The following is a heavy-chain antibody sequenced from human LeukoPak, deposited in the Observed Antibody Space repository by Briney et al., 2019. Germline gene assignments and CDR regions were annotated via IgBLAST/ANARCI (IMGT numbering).Heavy chain of an antibody. V-gene: IGHV4-39*07. D-gene: IGHD1-1*01. Sequence: PSETLSLTCTVSGGSISSRSYYWGWIRQPPGKGLEWIGSIYYSGSTYYNPSLKSRVTISVDTSKNQFSLKLSSVTAADTAVYYCARARIESTTGGDGWFDPWGQGTLVTVSS. CDR3: ARARIESTTGGDGWFDP. CDR2: IYYSGST. J-gene: IGHJ5*02. CDR1: GGSISSRSYY.